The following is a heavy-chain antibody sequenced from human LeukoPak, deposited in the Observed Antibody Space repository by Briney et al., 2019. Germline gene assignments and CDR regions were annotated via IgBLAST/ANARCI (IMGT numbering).Heavy chain of an antibody. J-gene: IGHJ4*02. CDR2: ISGSDGTT. Sequence: PGGSLRLPCAASGVTLSSVAMSGGRQAPGKGLEWVSVISGSDGTTYHADSVKGRFTISRDNSKNTLYLQMISLRGEDTAVYYCAKRTNEGLRYFDSWGQGTLVTVSS. V-gene: IGHV3-23*01. D-gene: IGHD3-16*01. CDR1: GVTLSSVA. CDR3: AKRTNEGLRYFDS.